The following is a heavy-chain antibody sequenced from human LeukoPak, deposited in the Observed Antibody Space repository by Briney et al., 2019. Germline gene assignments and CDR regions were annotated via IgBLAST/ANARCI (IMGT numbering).Heavy chain of an antibody. J-gene: IGHJ4*02. Sequence: PGGSLRLSCAASGFTFSSYGMHWVRQAPGKGLEWVAFIWYDGSYKYYADSVKGRLTISRDNSKNTVDLQMNSLRVEDTAVYYCAKGDYSNYPLHLDYWGQGTLVTVSS. D-gene: IGHD4-11*01. CDR1: GFTFSSYG. CDR3: AKGDYSNYPLHLDY. CDR2: IWYDGSYK. V-gene: IGHV3-30*02.